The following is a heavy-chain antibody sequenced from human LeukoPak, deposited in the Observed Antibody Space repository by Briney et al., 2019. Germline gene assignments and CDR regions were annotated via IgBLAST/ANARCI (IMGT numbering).Heavy chain of an antibody. D-gene: IGHD1-26*01. J-gene: IGHJ4*02. CDR2: INHSGST. Sequence: PSETLSLTCAVYGGSFRGYYWSWIRQPPGKGLEWIGEINHSGSTNYNPSLKSRVTISVDTSKNQFSLELSSVTAADTAVYYCARGVSGSYGDNFDYWGQGTLVTVSS. CDR1: GGSFRGYY. V-gene: IGHV4-34*01. CDR3: ARGVSGSYGDNFDY.